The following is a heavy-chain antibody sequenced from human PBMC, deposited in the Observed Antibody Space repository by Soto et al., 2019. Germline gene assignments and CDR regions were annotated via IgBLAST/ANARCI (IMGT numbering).Heavy chain of an antibody. CDR1: GFTFSSYE. CDR3: ARGGPNRGWYGRRQNWFDP. V-gene: IGHV3-48*03. Sequence: GPLRLSCAASGFTFSSYEMNWVRQAPGKGLEWVSYISSSGSTIYYADSVKGRFTISRDNAKNSLYLQMNSLRAEDTAVYYCARGGPNRGWYGRRQNWFDPWGQGTLVTVSS. D-gene: IGHD6-19*01. CDR2: ISSSGSTI. J-gene: IGHJ5*02.